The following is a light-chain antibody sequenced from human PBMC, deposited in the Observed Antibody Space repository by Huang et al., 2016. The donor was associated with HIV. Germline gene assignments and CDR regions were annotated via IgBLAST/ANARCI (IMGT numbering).Light chain of an antibody. CDR3: QQYNSWPGT. CDR2: SSS. V-gene: IGKV3-15*01. J-gene: IGKJ1*01. CDR1: QSVSSN. Sequence: EIVMTQSPATLSVSPGESATRSCRASQSVSSNLGWYQQKPGQAPRLLNYSSSTRATGIPARLSGSGSGTEFTLTSSSLQSEDFAVYHCQQYNSWPGTFGQGTKVEIK.